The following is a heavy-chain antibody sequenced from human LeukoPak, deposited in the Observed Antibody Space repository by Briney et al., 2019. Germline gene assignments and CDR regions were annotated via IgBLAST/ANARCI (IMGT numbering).Heavy chain of an antibody. Sequence: PGGSLRLSCAASGFTFSSYAMSWVRQAPGKGLEWVSAISGSGGSTYYADSVKGRFTISRDNAKNSLYLQMNSLRAEDTAVYYCAREPADHYYYYYYMDVWGKGTTVTISS. CDR1: GFTFSSYA. CDR3: AREPADHYYYYYYMDV. V-gene: IGHV3-23*01. J-gene: IGHJ6*03. CDR2: ISGSGGST. D-gene: IGHD2-15*01.